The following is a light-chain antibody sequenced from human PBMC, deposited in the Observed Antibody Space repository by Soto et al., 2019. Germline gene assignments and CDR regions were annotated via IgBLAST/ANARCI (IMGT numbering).Light chain of an antibody. J-gene: IGLJ1*01. CDR3: QSYDSSLRGSV. Sequence: QSVLTQPPSVSGAPGQRVTISCTGSSSNIGAGYDVHWYQHLPGTAPKLLIDANSDRPSGVPDRFSGSRSGTSASLAVSGLQAEDEADYYCQSYDSSLRGSVFGTGTRSPS. CDR1: SSNIGAGYD. V-gene: IGLV1-40*01. CDR2: ANS.